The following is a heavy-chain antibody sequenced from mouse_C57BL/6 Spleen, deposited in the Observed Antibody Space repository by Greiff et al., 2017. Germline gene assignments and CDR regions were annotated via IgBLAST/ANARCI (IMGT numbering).Heavy chain of an antibody. CDR1: GYAFTNYL. Sequence: VQLQQSGAELVRPGTSVKVSCKASGYAFTNYLIEWVKQRPGQGLEWIGVINPGSGGPNYNEKFKGKATLTADTSSSTPYMWLSSLTSDVSAVYICARSRLFYAMDYWGQGTSVTVSS. CDR2: INPGSGGP. V-gene: IGHV1-54*01. CDR3: ARSRLFYAMDY. D-gene: IGHD3-2*02. J-gene: IGHJ4*01.